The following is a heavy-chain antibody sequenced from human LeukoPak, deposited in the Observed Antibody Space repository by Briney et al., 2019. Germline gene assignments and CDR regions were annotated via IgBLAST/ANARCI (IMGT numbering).Heavy chain of an antibody. CDR1: GGSISSSSYY. D-gene: IGHD3-10*01. CDR3: ARSTRYYGSGSADY. V-gene: IGHV4-39*01. Sequence: SETLSLTCTVSGGSISSSSYYWGWIRQPPGKGLEWIGSIYYSGSTYYNPSLKSRVTISVDTSKNQFSLKLSSATAADTAVYYCARSTRYYGSGSADYWGQGTLVTVSS. CDR2: IYYSGST. J-gene: IGHJ4*02.